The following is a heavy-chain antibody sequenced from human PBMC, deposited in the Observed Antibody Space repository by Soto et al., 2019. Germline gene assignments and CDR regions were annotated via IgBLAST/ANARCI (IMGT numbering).Heavy chain of an antibody. CDR3: AKDLLTIFGVQGAFDI. V-gene: IGHV3-30*18. CDR1: GFTFSSDG. Sequence: QVQLVESGGGVVQPGRSLRLSCAASGFTFSSDGMHWVRQAPGKGLEWVAVISYDGSNKYYADSVKGRFTISRDNSKNTLYLQMNSLRAEDTAVYYCAKDLLTIFGVQGAFDIWGQGTMVTVSS. D-gene: IGHD3-3*01. J-gene: IGHJ3*02. CDR2: ISYDGSNK.